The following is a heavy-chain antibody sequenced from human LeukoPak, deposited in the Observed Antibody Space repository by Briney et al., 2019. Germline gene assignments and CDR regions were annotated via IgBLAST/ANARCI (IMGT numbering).Heavy chain of an antibody. Sequence: PXXSLRLSCAAXGFTFXSYAMNWVRQAPGKGLEWVSFISGSGGDTHYADSVKGRFTISRDNSKNTLYLQMNSLRAEDTAVYYCASTAWYDFTRLFDYWGQGTLVTVSS. J-gene: IGHJ4*02. CDR1: GFTFXSYA. V-gene: IGHV3-23*01. CDR3: ASTAWYDFTRLFDY. CDR2: ISGSGGDT. D-gene: IGHD3-3*01.